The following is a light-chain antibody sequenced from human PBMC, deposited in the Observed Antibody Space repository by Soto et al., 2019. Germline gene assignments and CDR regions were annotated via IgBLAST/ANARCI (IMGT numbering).Light chain of an antibody. CDR3: QQRAKWPLT. CDR2: DAS. V-gene: IGKV3-11*01. CDR1: QSIGSD. Sequence: EIVLTQSPGTLSLSPGEGATLSCRASQSIGSDLGWYQKKPGQAHRLLIYDASNRATGIPARFSGRGSGTDFTLTISSLEPEDFAVYYCQQRAKWPLTFGPGTKVRIK. J-gene: IGKJ3*01.